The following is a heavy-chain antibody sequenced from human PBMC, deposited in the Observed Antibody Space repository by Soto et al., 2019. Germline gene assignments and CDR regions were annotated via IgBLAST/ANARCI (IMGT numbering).Heavy chain of an antibody. Sequence: PGGSLRLSCAGSGFTFSNYGMHWVRQTPGKGLEWVAVISYDGSHEFYTDSVKGRFTISRDNSKNTLYLQMNSLKTEDTAMYYCAKDPKCFTSGSHFLDNWFDPWGQGTLVTVSS. D-gene: IGHD3-10*01. CDR2: ISYDGSHE. CDR1: GFTFSNYG. J-gene: IGHJ5*02. V-gene: IGHV3-30*18. CDR3: AKDPKCFTSGSHFLDNWFDP.